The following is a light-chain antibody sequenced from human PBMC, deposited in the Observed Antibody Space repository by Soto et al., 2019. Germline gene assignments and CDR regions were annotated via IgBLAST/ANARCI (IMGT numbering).Light chain of an antibody. V-gene: IGLV2-11*01. CDR1: SSDVGGYNY. J-gene: IGLJ1*01. CDR3: QSYDSTLSARYV. Sequence: QSALTQPRSVSGSPGQSVTISCTGTSSDVGGYNYVSWYQQHPGKAPKLMIYDVSKRPSGVPDRFSGSKSGNTASLTISGSQAEDEGDYYCQSYDSTLSARYVFGTGTKVTVL. CDR2: DVS.